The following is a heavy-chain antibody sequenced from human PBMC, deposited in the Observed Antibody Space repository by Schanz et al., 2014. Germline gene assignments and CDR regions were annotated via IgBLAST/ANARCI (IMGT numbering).Heavy chain of an antibody. CDR2: ITSSRSFI. D-gene: IGHD6-6*01. Sequence: EVLLVESGGCLVKPWGSLRLSCAAAGFSFSNYNINWVRQAPGKGLEWVSSITSSRSFIYYADSVKGRVTISRDNAKKSVYLQMDSLRAEDSAVYYCARYSSSSAAYAMDVWGQGTTVTVSS. J-gene: IGHJ6*02. CDR1: GFSFSNYN. CDR3: ARYSSSSAAYAMDV. V-gene: IGHV3-21*01.